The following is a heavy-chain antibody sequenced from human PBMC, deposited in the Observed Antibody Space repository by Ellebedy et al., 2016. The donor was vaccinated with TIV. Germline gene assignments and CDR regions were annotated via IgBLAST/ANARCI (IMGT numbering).Heavy chain of an antibody. V-gene: IGHV3-33*08. Sequence: GGSLRLSXAASGFTFSSYGMHWVRPAPGKGLEWVAVIWYDGSNKYYADSVKGRFTISRDNSKNTLYLQMNSLRAEDTAVYYCARDSGGYPDYWGQGTLVTVSS. D-gene: IGHD5-12*01. J-gene: IGHJ4*02. CDR2: IWYDGSNK. CDR1: GFTFSSYG. CDR3: ARDSGGYPDY.